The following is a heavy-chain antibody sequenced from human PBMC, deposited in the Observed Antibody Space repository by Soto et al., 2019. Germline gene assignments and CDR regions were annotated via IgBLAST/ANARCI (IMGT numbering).Heavy chain of an antibody. J-gene: IGHJ4*02. CDR3: ARSSTSANYFDY. CDR2: IYYSGST. V-gene: IGHV4-31*03. CDR1: GGSISSGGYY. D-gene: IGHD2-2*01. Sequence: TLSLTCNVSGGSISSGGYYWSWIRQHPGKGLEWIGYIYYSGSTYYNPSLKSRVTISVDTSKNQFSLKLSSVTAADTAVYYCARSSTSANYFDYWGQGTLVTVSS.